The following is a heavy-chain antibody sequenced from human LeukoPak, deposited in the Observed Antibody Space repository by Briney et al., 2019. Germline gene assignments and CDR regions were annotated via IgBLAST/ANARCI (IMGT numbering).Heavy chain of an antibody. V-gene: IGHV1-46*01. CDR1: GYTFTSYF. CDR3: ARGESSTKFGY. CDR2: INPSGRTT. J-gene: IGHJ4*02. Sequence: ASVKVSCKASGYTFTSYFIHWVRQAPGQGLEWMGIINPSGRTTSYAQKFQGRVTMTRDTSTSTVYMELSNLRSEDTAVYYCARGESSTKFGYWGQGTLVTVSS. D-gene: IGHD6-13*01.